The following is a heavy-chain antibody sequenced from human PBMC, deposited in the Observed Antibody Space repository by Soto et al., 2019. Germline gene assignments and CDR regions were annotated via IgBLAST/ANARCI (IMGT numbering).Heavy chain of an antibody. CDR3: ARPLIAETTDAFDI. CDR2: IDPSDSYT. CDR1: GYCFTSYW. J-gene: IGHJ3*02. V-gene: IGHV5-10-1*01. Sequence: PGESLTISCKGSGYCFTSYWISWVRQMPGKGLEWMGRIDPSDSYTNYSPSFQGHVTISADKSISTAYLQWSSLKASDTAMYYCARPLIAETTDAFDIWGQGTMVTVSS. D-gene: IGHD1-20*01.